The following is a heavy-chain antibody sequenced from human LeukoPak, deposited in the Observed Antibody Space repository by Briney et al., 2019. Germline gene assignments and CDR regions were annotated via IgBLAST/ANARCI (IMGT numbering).Heavy chain of an antibody. CDR1: GYTFTSYG. J-gene: IGHJ5*02. CDR2: ISAYNGNT. Sequence: ASVKVSCKASGYTFTSYGISWVRQAPGQGLEWMGWISAYNGNTNYAQKLQGRVTMTTDTSTSTAYMELRGLRSDDTAVYYCARATGRGSSSWYNWFDPWGQGTLVTVSS. D-gene: IGHD6-13*01. V-gene: IGHV1-18*01. CDR3: ARATGRGSSSWYNWFDP.